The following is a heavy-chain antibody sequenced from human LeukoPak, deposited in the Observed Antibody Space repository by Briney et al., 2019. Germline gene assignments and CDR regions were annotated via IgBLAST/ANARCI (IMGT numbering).Heavy chain of an antibody. CDR3: ARHRGVLRYFDGYLSAGMDV. Sequence: GESLKISCKGSGYTFTNYWIGWVRQMPGKGLEWMGIIYPGDSDTRYSPSFQGQVTISADKSISTAYLQWSSLKASDTAMYYCARHRGVLRYFDGYLSAGMDVWGQGTTVTVSS. V-gene: IGHV5-51*01. D-gene: IGHD3-9*01. CDR1: GYTFTNYW. CDR2: IYPGDSDT. J-gene: IGHJ6*02.